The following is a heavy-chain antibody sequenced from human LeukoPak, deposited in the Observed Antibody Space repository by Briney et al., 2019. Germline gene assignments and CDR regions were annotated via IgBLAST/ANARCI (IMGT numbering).Heavy chain of an antibody. CDR2: IRSSGSTI. V-gene: IGHV3-48*03. J-gene: IGHJ4*02. CDR1: GFTFSSYE. D-gene: IGHD1-26*01. CDR3: APQLPPLVGATAY. Sequence: GGSLRLSCAASGFTFSSYEMNWVRQAPGKGLEWGSYIRSSGSTIYYADSVKGRFTISRDNTKNSLYLQMNSLRAEATAVYYCAPQLPPLVGATAYWGQGTLVTVSS.